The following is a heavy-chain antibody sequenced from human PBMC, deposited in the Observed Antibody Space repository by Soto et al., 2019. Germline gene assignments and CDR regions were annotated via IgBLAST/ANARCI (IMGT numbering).Heavy chain of an antibody. V-gene: IGHV1-69*08. CDR2: IIPILGIA. J-gene: IGHJ4*02. D-gene: IGHD2-2*01. CDR1: GGTFSSYT. Sequence: QVQLVQSGAEVKKPGSSVKVSCKASGGTFSSYTISWVRQAPGQGLEWMGRIIPILGIANYAQKFQGRVTITADKSSSTAYMELSSLRSEDTAVYYCARDQDPGRTTSDYWGQGTLVTVSS. CDR3: ARDQDPGRTTSDY.